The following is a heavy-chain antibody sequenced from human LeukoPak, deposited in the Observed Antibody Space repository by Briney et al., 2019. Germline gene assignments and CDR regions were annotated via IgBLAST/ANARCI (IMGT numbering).Heavy chain of an antibody. J-gene: IGHJ6*02. V-gene: IGHV3-43*01. CDR1: GFTFDDYT. Sequence: PGGSLRLSCAASGFTFDDYTMHWVRQAPGXGLEWVSLISWDGGSTYYADSVKGRFTISGDNSKNSLYLQMNSLRTEDTALYYCAKDGSRGWRQVSGGMDVWGQGTTVTVSS. CDR3: AKDGSRGWRQVSGGMDV. D-gene: IGHD2-21*02. CDR2: ISWDGGST.